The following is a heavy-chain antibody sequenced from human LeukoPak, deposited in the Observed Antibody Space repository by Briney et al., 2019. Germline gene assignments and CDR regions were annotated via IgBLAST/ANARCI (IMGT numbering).Heavy chain of an antibody. J-gene: IGHJ5*02. CDR3: ARDPSAARPRWFDP. D-gene: IGHD6-6*01. Sequence: PGGSLRLSCAASGFTFSSYSMNWVRQAPGKGLEWVAVISYDGSSKYYADSVKGRFTISRDNSKNTLYLQMNSLRAEDTAVYYCARDPSAARPRWFDPWGQGALVTVSS. CDR2: ISYDGSSK. CDR1: GFTFSSYS. V-gene: IGHV3-30*03.